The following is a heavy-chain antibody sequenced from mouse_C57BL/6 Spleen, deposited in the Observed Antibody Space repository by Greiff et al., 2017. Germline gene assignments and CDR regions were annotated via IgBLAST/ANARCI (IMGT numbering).Heavy chain of an antibody. Sequence: QVQLQQSGAELVRPGASVTLSCKASGYTFTDYEMHWVKQTPVHGLEWIGAIDPETGGTAYNQKFKGKAILTADKSSSTAYMELRSLTSEDSAVYYCTRNTVVAPIGYAMDYWGQGTSVTVSS. CDR1: GYTFTDYE. D-gene: IGHD1-1*01. CDR2: IDPETGGT. CDR3: TRNTVVAPIGYAMDY. V-gene: IGHV1-15*01. J-gene: IGHJ4*01.